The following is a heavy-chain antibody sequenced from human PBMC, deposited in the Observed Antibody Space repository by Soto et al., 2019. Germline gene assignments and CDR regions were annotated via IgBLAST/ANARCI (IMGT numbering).Heavy chain of an antibody. CDR2: IIPIFGTA. CDR3: ARFPHGNKDDDSSGYYDAEYFQH. CDR1: GGTFSSYA. Sequence: SVKVSCKASGGTFSSYAISWVRQAPGQGLEWMGGIIPIFGTANYAQKFQGRVTINADKSASTAYMELSSLRCEDTAVYYCARFPHGNKDDDSSGYYDAEYFQHWGQGTLVTVSS. J-gene: IGHJ1*01. V-gene: IGHV1-69*06. D-gene: IGHD3-22*01.